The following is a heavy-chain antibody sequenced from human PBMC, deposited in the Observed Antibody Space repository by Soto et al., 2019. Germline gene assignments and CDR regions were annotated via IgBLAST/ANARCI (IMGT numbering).Heavy chain of an antibody. D-gene: IGHD5-12*01. CDR1: GGSISSSSYY. V-gene: IGHV4-39*01. J-gene: IGHJ3*02. CDR3: ARRNIVATMNAFDI. Sequence: SETMSLTSTVSGGSISSSSYYWGWIRQPPGKGLEWIGSIYYSGSTYYNPSLKSRVTISVDTSKNQFSLKLSSVTAADTAVYYCARRNIVATMNAFDIWGQGTMVTVSS. CDR2: IYYSGST.